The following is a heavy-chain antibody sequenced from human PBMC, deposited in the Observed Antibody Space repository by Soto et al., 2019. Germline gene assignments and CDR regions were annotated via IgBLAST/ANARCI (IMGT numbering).Heavy chain of an antibody. V-gene: IGHV4-31*03. Sequence: PSETLSLTCTVIGDSVSSNNYYWSWIRQRPGKGLEWIGYIHYSGDSYDNPSLTSRITMSMDVSKNQFSLNLRSVTAADTAIYYCARDVNDSSGSQGFDYWGQGTPVPVSS. CDR1: GDSVSSNNYY. CDR2: IHYSGDS. D-gene: IGHD3-22*01. J-gene: IGHJ4*02. CDR3: ARDVNDSSGSQGFDY.